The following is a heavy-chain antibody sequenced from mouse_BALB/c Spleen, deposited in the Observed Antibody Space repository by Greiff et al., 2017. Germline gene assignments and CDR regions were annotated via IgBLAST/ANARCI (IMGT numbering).Heavy chain of an antibody. CDR1: GYTFTSYY. Sequence: QVQLQQSGPELVKPGASVKMSCKASGYTFTSYYIHWVKQRPGQGLEWIGWIYPGDGSTKYNEKFKGKTTLTADKSSSTAYMLLSSLTSEDSAIYFCARVPYGYLDYWGQGTTLTVSS. V-gene: IGHV1S56*01. J-gene: IGHJ2*01. CDR2: IYPGDGST. D-gene: IGHD1-1*02. CDR3: ARVPYGYLDY.